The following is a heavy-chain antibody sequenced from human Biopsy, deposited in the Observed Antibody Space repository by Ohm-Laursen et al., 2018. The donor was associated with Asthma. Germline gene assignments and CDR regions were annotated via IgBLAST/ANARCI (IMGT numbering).Heavy chain of an antibody. J-gene: IGHJ3*02. CDR2: INWNGGST. V-gene: IGHV3-20*01. Sequence: SLRLSCAASGFTFDDYAMSWVRQAPGKGLEWVSGINWNGGSTGYADSVKGRFTISRDNAKNSLYLQMNSLRAEDTALYHCARDRAATGLNDAFDTWGQGTMVTVSS. CDR1: GFTFDDYA. D-gene: IGHD1-14*01. CDR3: ARDRAATGLNDAFDT.